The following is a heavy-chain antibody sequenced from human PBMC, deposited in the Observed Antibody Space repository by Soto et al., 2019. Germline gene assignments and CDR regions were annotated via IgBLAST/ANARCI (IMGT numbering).Heavy chain of an antibody. CDR2: ISSSGSTI. CDR3: ARDMRYSSSWSNWFDP. D-gene: IGHD6-13*01. Sequence: GGSLRLSCAASGFTFSSYEMNWVRQAPGKGLEWVSYISSSGSTIYYADSVKGRFTISRDNAKNSLYLQMNSLRAEDTAVYYCARDMRYSSSWSNWFDPWGQGTLVTVSS. V-gene: IGHV3-48*03. J-gene: IGHJ5*02. CDR1: GFTFSSYE.